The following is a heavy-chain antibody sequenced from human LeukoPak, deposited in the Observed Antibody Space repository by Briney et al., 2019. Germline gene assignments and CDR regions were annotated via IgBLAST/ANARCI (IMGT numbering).Heavy chain of an antibody. CDR2: IYYSGST. V-gene: IGHV4-39*07. CDR1: GGSISSSSYY. Sequence: SETLSLTCTVSGGSISSSSYYWGWIRQPPGKGLEWIGSIYYSGSTYYNPSLKSRVTISVDTSKNQFSLKLSSVTAADTAVYYCARAGYCSSTSCSYYMDVWGKGTTVTVSS. J-gene: IGHJ6*03. D-gene: IGHD2-2*01. CDR3: ARAGYCSSTSCSYYMDV.